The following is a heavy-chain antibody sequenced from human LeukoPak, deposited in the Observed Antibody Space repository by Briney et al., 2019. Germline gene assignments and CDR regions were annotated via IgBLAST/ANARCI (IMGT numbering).Heavy chain of an antibody. D-gene: IGHD3-10*01. V-gene: IGHV3-7*02. CDR1: GFTFSTFW. J-gene: IGHJ4*02. Sequence: GGSLRLSCAASGFTFSTFWMNWVRQAPGKGLEWVANIKQDGSEKHYLDSVKGRFTISRDNAKNSLYLLMNSLRAEDTAVYYCASYSSSRGDIEYWGQGTLVTVSS. CDR2: IKQDGSEK. CDR3: ASYSSSRGDIEY.